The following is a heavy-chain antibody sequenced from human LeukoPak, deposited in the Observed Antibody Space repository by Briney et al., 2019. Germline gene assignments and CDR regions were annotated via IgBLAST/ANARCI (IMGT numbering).Heavy chain of an antibody. V-gene: IGHV5-51*01. D-gene: IGHD3-9*01. CDR2: IYPGDSDT. CDR1: GYSFTSYW. J-gene: IGHJ4*02. CDR3: ARTQRVRSTNVLRYFDWFLGFDY. Sequence: GESLKISCKGSGYSFTSYWIGWVRQMPGKGMEWMGIIYPGDSDTRYSPSFQGQVTISADKSISTAYLQWSSLKASDTAMYYCARTQRVRSTNVLRYFDWFLGFDYWGQGTLVTVSS.